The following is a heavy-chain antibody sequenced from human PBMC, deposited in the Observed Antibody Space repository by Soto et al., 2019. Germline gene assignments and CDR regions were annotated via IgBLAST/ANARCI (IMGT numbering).Heavy chain of an antibody. Sequence: PGGSLRLPCAGSGFTFGTYSMNWVRQAAGKGLEWIAYISYDSDTIQYADSVKGRFTISRDNAKNSLYLQMNSLRDEDTAVYYCARLYYDYVWGQGTTVTVSS. V-gene: IGHV3-48*02. CDR3: ARLYYDYV. J-gene: IGHJ6*02. CDR1: GFTFGTYS. D-gene: IGHD3-3*01. CDR2: ISYDSDTI.